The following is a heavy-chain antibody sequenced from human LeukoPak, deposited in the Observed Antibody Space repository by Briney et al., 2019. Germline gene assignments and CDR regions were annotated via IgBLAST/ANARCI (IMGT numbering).Heavy chain of an antibody. Sequence: SETLSLTCTVSGGSISSYYWSWIRQPPGKGLEWIGYIYYSGSTNYNPSLKSRVTISVDTSKNQFSLKLSSVTAADTAVYYCARYVLPVTRGYYYYYMDVWGKGTTVTVSS. CDR1: GGSISSYY. V-gene: IGHV4-59*01. CDR3: ARYVLPVTRGYYYYYMDV. CDR2: IYYSGST. J-gene: IGHJ6*03. D-gene: IGHD4-17*01.